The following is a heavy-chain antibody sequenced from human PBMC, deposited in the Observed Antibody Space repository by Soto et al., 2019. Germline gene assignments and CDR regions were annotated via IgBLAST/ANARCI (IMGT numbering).Heavy chain of an antibody. CDR3: ARFSYYYASGSPFDH. Sequence: SGPTLVNPTETLTLTCTFSGFSLSSNGMSVSWIRQPPGQALEWLAVIDWDGDQYYTTSLKTRLTVSKDTSKNQVVLRLTNVDPADTATYFCARFSYYYASGSPFDHWGQGILVTSPQ. CDR1: GFSLSSNGMS. D-gene: IGHD3-10*01. V-gene: IGHV2-70*12. J-gene: IGHJ4*02. CDR2: IDWDGDQ.